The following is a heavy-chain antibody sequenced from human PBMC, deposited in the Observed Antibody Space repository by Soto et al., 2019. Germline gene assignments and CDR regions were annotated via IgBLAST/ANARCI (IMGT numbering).Heavy chain of an antibody. J-gene: IGHJ4*02. Sequence: GGSLRLSCAASGFTFSSYGMHWVRQAPGKGLEWVAVIWYDGSNKYYADSVKGRFTISRDNSKNTLYLQMNSLGAEDTAVYYCARDPSSSGWYDYWGQGTLVTVSS. D-gene: IGHD6-19*01. CDR2: IWYDGSNK. CDR1: GFTFSSYG. CDR3: ARDPSSSGWYDY. V-gene: IGHV3-33*01.